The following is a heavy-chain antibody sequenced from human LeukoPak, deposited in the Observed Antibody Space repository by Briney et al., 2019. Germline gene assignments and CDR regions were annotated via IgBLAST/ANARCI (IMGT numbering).Heavy chain of an antibody. J-gene: IGHJ4*02. CDR3: AKWRDYDILTGYYDPDY. CDR1: GFTFRNYA. D-gene: IGHD3-9*01. V-gene: IGHV3-23*01. Sequence: GGSLRLSCAASGFTFRNYAMSWVRQAPGKGLEWVSAIVGSGSSTYYADSVKGRFTISRDNSKNTLYLQLNRLRAEDTAVYYCAKWRDYDILTGYYDPDYWGQGTLVTVSS. CDR2: IVGSGSST.